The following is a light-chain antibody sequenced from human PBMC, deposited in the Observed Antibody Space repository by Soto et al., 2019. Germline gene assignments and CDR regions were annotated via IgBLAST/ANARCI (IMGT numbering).Light chain of an antibody. CDR1: SSSIGRNF. V-gene: IGLV1-44*01. CDR3: ATWDDSLNGPV. Sequence: QSVLTQPPSASGTPGQRGTISCSGSSSSIGRNFVSWYQQLPGTAPKLLIYGDNQRPSGVPDRLSGSKSGTSASLAISGLQSEDEADYYCATWDDSLNGPVFGTGTKLTVL. CDR2: GDN. J-gene: IGLJ1*01.